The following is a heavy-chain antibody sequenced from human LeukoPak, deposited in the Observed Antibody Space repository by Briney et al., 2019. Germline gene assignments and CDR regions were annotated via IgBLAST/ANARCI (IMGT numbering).Heavy chain of an antibody. V-gene: IGHV3-21*01. D-gene: IGHD6-19*01. CDR1: GFTFSSYS. CDR2: ISSSSSYI. CDR3: ARDTSSGWYLGPFDY. Sequence: GGSLRLSCAASGFTFSSYSMNWVRQAPGKGLEWVSSISSSSSYIYYADSVKGRFTISRDNAKNSLYLQMNSLRAEDTAVYYCARDTSSGWYLGPFDYWGQGTLVTVSS. J-gene: IGHJ4*02.